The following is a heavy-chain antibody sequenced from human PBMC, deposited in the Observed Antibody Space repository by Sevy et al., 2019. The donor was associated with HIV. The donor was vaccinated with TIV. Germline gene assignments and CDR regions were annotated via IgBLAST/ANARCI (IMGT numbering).Heavy chain of an antibody. V-gene: IGHV3-53*01. CDR3: ASEYSSRGSCFFDY. D-gene: IGHD2-15*01. CDR1: GFDIRSNY. J-gene: IGHJ4*02. CDR2: IYAGGTA. Sequence: GGSLRLSCVVSGFDIRSNYMSWVRQAPGKGLEWVSHIYAGGTAYYADSVKGRFTFSRDDSKNTVSLQMRSLRVEDSAVYYCASEYSSRGSCFFDYWGQGIQVTVS.